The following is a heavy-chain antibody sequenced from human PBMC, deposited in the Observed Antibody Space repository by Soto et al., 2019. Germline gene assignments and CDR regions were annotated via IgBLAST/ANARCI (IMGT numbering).Heavy chain of an antibody. CDR3: AHIAPAPLSFAY. V-gene: IGHV2-5*02. CDR1: GFSLTTRGVG. CDR2: IYWDHDK. Sequence: QVTLKESGPTVMKPTQTLTLTCTFSGFSLTTRGVGVAWIRQPPGQALEWLAVIYWDHDKRYSPSLTDRLTITKDTSNNQVVLTLTHMDPVDTATYYCAHIAPAPLSFAYWGPGTPVTVSS. J-gene: IGHJ4*02.